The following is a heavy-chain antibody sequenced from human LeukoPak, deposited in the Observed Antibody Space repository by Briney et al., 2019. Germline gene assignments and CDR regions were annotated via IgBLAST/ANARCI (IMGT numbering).Heavy chain of an antibody. D-gene: IGHD6-13*01. Sequence: SVKGRFTISRDNAKNSLNLQMNSLRAEDTAVYYCARGYSSSWFDFDYWGQGTLVTVSS. J-gene: IGHJ4*02. V-gene: IGHV3-21*01. CDR3: ARGYSSSWFDFDY.